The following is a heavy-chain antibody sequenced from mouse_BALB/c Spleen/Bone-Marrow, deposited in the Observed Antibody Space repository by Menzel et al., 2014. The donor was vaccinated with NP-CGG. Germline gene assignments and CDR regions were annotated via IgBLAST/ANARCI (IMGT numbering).Heavy chain of an antibody. CDR3: ARSGFDY. V-gene: IGHV1S130*01. Sequence: QVQLQQSGSVLVRPGASVKLSCKASGYTFTSSWMHWAKQRPGQGLEWIGEIHPNSGNTNCNEKFKGKATLTVDTSSSTAYVDLSSLTSEDSAVYYCARSGFDYWGQGTPLTVSS. CDR1: GYTFTSSW. J-gene: IGHJ2*01. CDR2: IHPNSGNT. D-gene: IGHD4-1*01.